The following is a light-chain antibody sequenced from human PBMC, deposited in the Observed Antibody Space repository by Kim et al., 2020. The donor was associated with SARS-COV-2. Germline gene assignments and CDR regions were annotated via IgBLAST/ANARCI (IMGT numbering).Light chain of an antibody. J-gene: IGKJ4*01. CDR1: QSVSSY. V-gene: IGKV3-11*01. CDR3: QQRSNWPGLT. CDR2: DAS. Sequence: EIVLTQSPATLSLSPGERATLSCRASQSVSSYLAWYQQKPGQAPRLLIYDASNRATGIPARFSGGGSGTDFTLTISSLESEDFAVYYCQQRSNWPGLTFGGGTKLEI.